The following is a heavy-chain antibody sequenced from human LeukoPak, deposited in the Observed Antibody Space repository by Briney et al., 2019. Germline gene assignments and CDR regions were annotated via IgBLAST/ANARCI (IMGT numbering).Heavy chain of an antibody. CDR2: IYYSGST. D-gene: IGHD3-22*01. CDR3: ARHEPSYFYYESRGNWFDP. Sequence: SETLSLTCTVSGASISSRSYYWGWVRQPPGKGLEWVVSIYYSGSTYYNPSLQSRVTMSVDTSNKRVSLKVTSVTAADTAVYYCARHEPSYFYYESRGNWFDPWGQGTLVTVSS. V-gene: IGHV4-39*01. CDR1: GASISSRSYY. J-gene: IGHJ5*02.